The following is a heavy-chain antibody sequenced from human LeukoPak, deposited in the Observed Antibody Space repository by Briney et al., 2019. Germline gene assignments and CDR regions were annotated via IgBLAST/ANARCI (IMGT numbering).Heavy chain of an antibody. CDR1: GGSISSYY. D-gene: IGHD3-3*02. CDR2: IYTSGST. Sequence: SETLSPTCTVSGGSISSYYWSWIRQPAGKGLEWIGRIYTSGSTNYNPSLKSRVTMSVDTSKNQFSLKLSSVTAADTAVYYCARDIRERGYYYYMDVWGKGTTVTVSS. J-gene: IGHJ6*03. CDR3: ARDIRERGYYYYMDV. V-gene: IGHV4-4*07.